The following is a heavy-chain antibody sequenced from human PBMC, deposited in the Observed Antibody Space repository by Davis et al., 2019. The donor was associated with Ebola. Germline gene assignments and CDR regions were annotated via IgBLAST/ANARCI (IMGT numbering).Heavy chain of an antibody. CDR1: GFTFSSYW. CDR3: ARKLSGSYPYYYYYGMDV. CDR2: INSDGSST. D-gene: IGHD1-26*01. J-gene: IGHJ6*04. V-gene: IGHV3-74*01. Sequence: HTGGSLRLSCAASGFTFSSYWMHWVRQAPGEGLVWVSRINSDGSSTSYADSVKGRFTISRDNAKNTLYLQMNSLRAEDTAVYYCARKLSGSYPYYYYYGMDVWGKGTTVTVSS.